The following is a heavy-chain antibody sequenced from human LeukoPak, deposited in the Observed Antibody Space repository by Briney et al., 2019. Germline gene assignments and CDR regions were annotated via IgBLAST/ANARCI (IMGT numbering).Heavy chain of an antibody. CDR2: ISGSSGRI. D-gene: IGHD3-10*01. CDR3: AKDGAYYYYMDV. CDR1: GFTFSSYA. J-gene: IGHJ6*03. V-gene: IGHV3-21*01. Sequence: GGSLRLSCAASGFTFSSYAMSWVRQAPGKGLEWVSFISGSSGRIYYADSLKGRFTISRDNAKESVYLQMNSLRAEDTAVYYCAKDGAYYYYMDVWGKGTTVTASS.